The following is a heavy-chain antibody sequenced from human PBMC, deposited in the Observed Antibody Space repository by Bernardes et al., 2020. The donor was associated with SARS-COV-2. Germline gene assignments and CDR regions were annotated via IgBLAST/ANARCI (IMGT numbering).Heavy chain of an antibody. Sequence: SETLSLTCTVSGGSISSYYWSWIRQPAGKGLEWIGRIYTSGSTNYNPSLKSRVTMSVDTSKNQFSLKLSSVTAADTAVYYCGFIAAAGTGGMDVWGQGTTVTVSS. V-gene: IGHV4-4*07. CDR1: GGSISSYY. CDR2: IYTSGST. D-gene: IGHD6-13*01. J-gene: IGHJ6*02. CDR3: GFIAAAGTGGMDV.